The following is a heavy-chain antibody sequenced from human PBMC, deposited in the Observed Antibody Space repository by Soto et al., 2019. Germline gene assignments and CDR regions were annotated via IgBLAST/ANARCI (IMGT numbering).Heavy chain of an antibody. CDR1: GFTVSGND. CDR2: IGSSGRAI. J-gene: IGHJ4*02. Sequence: PGGSLRLSCAASGFTVSGNDLSWIRQAPGKGLEWVSSIGSSGRAIYYADSVKGRFTISRDNTKDSLYLHMSSLRAEDTAIYYCASHHSSGWLYFDSWGRGTLVTVSS. CDR3: ASHHSSGWLYFDS. V-gene: IGHV3-11*01. D-gene: IGHD6-19*01.